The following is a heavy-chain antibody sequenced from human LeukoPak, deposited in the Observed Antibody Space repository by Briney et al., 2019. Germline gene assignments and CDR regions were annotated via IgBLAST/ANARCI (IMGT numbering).Heavy chain of an antibody. D-gene: IGHD6-6*01. CDR2: IYSGGST. V-gene: IGHV3-53*01. Sequence: GGSLRLSCAASGFTVSSNYMSWVRQAPGKGLEWVSVIYSGGSTYYADSVKGRFTISRDNSKNTLYLQMNSLRAEDTAVYYCAKDTSYTPIAARPDYWGQGTLVTVSS. CDR1: GFTVSSNY. J-gene: IGHJ4*02. CDR3: AKDTSYTPIAARPDY.